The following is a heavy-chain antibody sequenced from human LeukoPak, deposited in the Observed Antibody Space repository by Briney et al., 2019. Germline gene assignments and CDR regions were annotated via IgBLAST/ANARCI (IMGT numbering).Heavy chain of an antibody. Sequence: GGSLRLSCAASGFMFSSDAMHWVRQAPGKGLEWVAVISYDGSDKYYADSEKGRITISRDNSKNMLYLEMSSLRAEDTAVYYCARGSQWLDSWFDCWGRGTLVTVSS. CDR3: ARGSQWLDSWFDC. D-gene: IGHD6-19*01. CDR2: ISYDGSDK. V-gene: IGHV3-30-3*01. CDR1: GFMFSSDA. J-gene: IGHJ4*02.